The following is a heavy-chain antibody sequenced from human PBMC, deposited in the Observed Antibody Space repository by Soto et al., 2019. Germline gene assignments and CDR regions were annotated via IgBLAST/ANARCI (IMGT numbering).Heavy chain of an antibody. Sequence: SETLSLTCTVSGGSISSYYWSWIRQPPGKGLEWIGYIYYSGSTNYNPSLKSRVTISVDTSKNQFSLKLSSVTAADTAVYYCARGVVTMVRGVIYHWSDPWGQGTLGTV. CDR1: GGSISSYY. J-gene: IGHJ5*02. V-gene: IGHV4-59*01. CDR2: IYYSGST. CDR3: ARGVVTMVRGVIYHWSDP. D-gene: IGHD3-10*01.